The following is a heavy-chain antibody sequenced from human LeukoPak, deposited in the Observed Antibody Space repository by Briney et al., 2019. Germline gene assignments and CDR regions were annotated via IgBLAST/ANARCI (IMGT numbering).Heavy chain of an antibody. Sequence: SETLSLTCTVSGGSISSYYWSWIRQPPGKGLEWIGYIYYCGSTNYNPSLKSRVTISVDTSKNQFSLKLSSVTAADTAVYYCARRDYSSSDYFDYWGQGTLVTVSS. J-gene: IGHJ4*02. D-gene: IGHD6-6*01. V-gene: IGHV4-59*01. CDR1: GGSISSYY. CDR2: IYYCGST. CDR3: ARRDYSSSDYFDY.